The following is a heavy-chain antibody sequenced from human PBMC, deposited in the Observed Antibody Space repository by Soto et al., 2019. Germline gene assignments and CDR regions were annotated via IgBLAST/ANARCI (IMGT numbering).Heavy chain of an antibody. CDR1: GYTFTSYG. Sequence: WASVKVSCKASGYTFTSYGISWVRQAPGQGLEWMGWISAYNGNTNYAQKLQGRVTMTTDTSTSTAYMELRSLRSDDTAVYYCARVRNYYDSSGQGAFDIWGQGTMVTV. V-gene: IGHV1-18*01. CDR2: ISAYNGNT. D-gene: IGHD3-22*01. CDR3: ARVRNYYDSSGQGAFDI. J-gene: IGHJ3*02.